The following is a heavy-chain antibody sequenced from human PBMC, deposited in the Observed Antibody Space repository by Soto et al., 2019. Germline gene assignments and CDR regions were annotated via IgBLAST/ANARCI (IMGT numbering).Heavy chain of an antibody. CDR3: ARDTDPAVVRGGNYYYYVMDV. Sequence: SETLSLTCTVSGGSISSFYWSWIRQPAGKGLEWIGRIYSGGRNNYNPSLKSRVTMSVDTSKNQFSLRLSSVTAEDTAVYFCARDTDPAVVRGGNYYYYVMDVWGQGTTVTVSS. J-gene: IGHJ6*02. CDR1: GGSISSFY. CDR2: IYSGGRN. V-gene: IGHV4-4*07. D-gene: IGHD2-2*01.